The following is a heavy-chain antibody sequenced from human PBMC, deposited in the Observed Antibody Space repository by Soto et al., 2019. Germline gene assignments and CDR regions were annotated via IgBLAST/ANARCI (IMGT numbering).Heavy chain of an antibody. CDR2: INPNSGRT. J-gene: IGHJ6*02. D-gene: IGHD3-3*01. Sequence: GASVKVSCKASGYAFSQFYIHWMRQAPGQGLEWMGWINPNSGRTKFAQKLQGRVTMTTDTSTSTAYMELRSLRSDDTAVYYCARAFLLEKYYYGMDVWGQGTTVTVSS. V-gene: IGHV1-18*01. CDR3: ARAFLLEKYYYGMDV. CDR1: GYAFSQFY.